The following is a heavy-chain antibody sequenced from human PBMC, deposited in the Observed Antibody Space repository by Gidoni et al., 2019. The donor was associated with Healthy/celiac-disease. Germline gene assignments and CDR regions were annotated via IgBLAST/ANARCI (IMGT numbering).Heavy chain of an antibody. CDR3: AREDSGVLDY. V-gene: IGHV3-53*04. D-gene: IGHD3-10*01. CDR2: IYSGGST. Sequence: EVQLVESGGGLVQPGGSLRLSCAASGFTVSSNYLSWVRQAPGKGLEWVSVIYSGGSTYYADSVKGRFTISRHNSKNTLYLQMNSLRAEDTAVYYCAREDSGVLDYWGQGTLVTVSS. CDR1: GFTVSSNY. J-gene: IGHJ4*02.